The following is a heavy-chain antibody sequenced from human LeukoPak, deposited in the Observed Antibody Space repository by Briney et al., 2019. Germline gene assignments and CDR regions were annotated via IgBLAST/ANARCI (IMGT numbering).Heavy chain of an antibody. V-gene: IGHV3-33*01. Sequence: TGGSLRLSCAASGFTFSSYGMHWVRQAPGKGLEWVAVIWYDGSNKYYADSVKGLFTISRDNSKNTLYLQMNSLRAEDTAVYYCARGFELITFGGAIGKLNWFDSWRQGTLVTVSS. CDR2: IWYDGSNK. J-gene: IGHJ5*01. CDR1: GFTFSSYG. D-gene: IGHD3-16*02. CDR3: ARGFELITFGGAIGKLNWFDS.